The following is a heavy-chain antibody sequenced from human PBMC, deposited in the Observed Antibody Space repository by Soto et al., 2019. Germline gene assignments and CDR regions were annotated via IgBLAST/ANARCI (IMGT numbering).Heavy chain of an antibody. V-gene: IGHV4-59*01. CDR3: ARGRGFDP. Sequence: QVQLQESGPGLVKPSETLSLTCTVSGGSMTNYYWSWIRQPPGNGLEWIGYIYNSVSTNYNPSPKSRVTISADTSKQQFSLKLTSVTAADTAMYYCARGRGFDPWGQGTLVTVSS. CDR1: GGSMTNYY. D-gene: IGHD3-10*01. CDR2: IYNSVST. J-gene: IGHJ5*02.